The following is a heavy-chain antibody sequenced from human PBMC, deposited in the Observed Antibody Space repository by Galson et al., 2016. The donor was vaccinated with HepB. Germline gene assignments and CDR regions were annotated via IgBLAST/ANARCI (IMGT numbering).Heavy chain of an antibody. D-gene: IGHD2/OR15-2a*01. CDR1: GYAFTSHW. CDR2: IFPSDSDT. CDR3: AKYGNQVDAFDI. J-gene: IGHJ3*02. Sequence: QSGAEVKKPGESLKISCKGSGYAFTSHWIGWVRQMPGKGLEWMGIIFPSDSDTRYSPSFQGRVTISVDKSIRTAYLQWSSLKASDTAMYYCAKYGNQVDAFDIWGQGTMVTVSS. V-gene: IGHV5-51*01.